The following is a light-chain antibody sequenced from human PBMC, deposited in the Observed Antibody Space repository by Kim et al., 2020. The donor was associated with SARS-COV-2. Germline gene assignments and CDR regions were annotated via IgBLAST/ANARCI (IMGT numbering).Light chain of an antibody. Sequence: EIVLTQSPATLSLSPGETATLSCRASQSVNSYLGWYQQKPGQAPRLLIYDASNRATAIPARFSGSGSGTDFTLTISSLEPEDFAVYYCQQRSNWPRTFGQGTKVDIK. V-gene: IGKV3-11*01. J-gene: IGKJ2*01. CDR2: DAS. CDR1: QSVNSY. CDR3: QQRSNWPRT.